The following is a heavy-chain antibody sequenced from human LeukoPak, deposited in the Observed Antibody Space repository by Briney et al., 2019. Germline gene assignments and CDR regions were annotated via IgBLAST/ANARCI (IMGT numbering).Heavy chain of an antibody. V-gene: IGHV1-2*02. J-gene: IGHJ6*03. Sequence: EASVKVSCKTSKNMFTGYFMHWVRQAPGQGLEWIGWINPNSGGTLFARRFQGRVTMTRDTSIGATYMELSRLTSDDTALYYCAAQCNDDFCYKRDYTDVWGKGTMVIVSS. CDR2: INPNSGGT. D-gene: IGHD2-2*02. CDR3: AAQCNDDFCYKRDYTDV. CDR1: KNMFTGYF.